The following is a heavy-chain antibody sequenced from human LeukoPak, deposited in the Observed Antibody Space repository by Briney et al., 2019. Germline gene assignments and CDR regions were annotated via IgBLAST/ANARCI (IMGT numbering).Heavy chain of an antibody. CDR3: ARVYRGYCSGGSCATALGY. Sequence: ASVKVSCKASGYTFTSYYMHWERQAPGQGLEWMGIINPSGGSTSYAQKFQGRVTMTRDTSTGTVYMELSSLRSEDTAVYYCARVYRGYCSGGSCATALGYWGQGTLVTVSS. V-gene: IGHV1-46*01. J-gene: IGHJ4*02. CDR1: GYTFTSYY. D-gene: IGHD2-15*01. CDR2: INPSGGST.